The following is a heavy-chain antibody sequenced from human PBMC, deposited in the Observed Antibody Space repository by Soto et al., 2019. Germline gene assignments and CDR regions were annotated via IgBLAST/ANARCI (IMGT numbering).Heavy chain of an antibody. CDR2: ISSSSSYI. Sequence: GGSLRLSCAASGFTFSSYSMNWVRQAPGKGLEWVSSISSSSSYIYYADSVKGRFTISRDNAKNSLYLQMNSLRAEDTAVYYCARDLKWPSSGWHQAHWGQGTMVTVSS. CDR1: GFTFSSYS. V-gene: IGHV3-21*01. CDR3: ARDLKWPSSGWHQAH. D-gene: IGHD6-19*01. J-gene: IGHJ3*01.